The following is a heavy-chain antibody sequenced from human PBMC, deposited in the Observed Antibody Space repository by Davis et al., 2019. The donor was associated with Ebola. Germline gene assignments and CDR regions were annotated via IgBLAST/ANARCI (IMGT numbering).Heavy chain of an antibody. CDR1: GGTFSSYA. D-gene: IGHD2-15*01. CDR2: IIPILGIA. V-gene: IGHV1-69*04. J-gene: IGHJ6*02. CDR3: AIGYCSGGSSCGMDV. Sequence: SVKVSCKASGGTFSSYAISWVRQAPGQGLEWMGRIIPILGIANYAQKFQGRVTITADKSTSTAYMELSSLRSEDTAVYYCAIGYCSGGSSCGMDVWGQGTTVTVSS.